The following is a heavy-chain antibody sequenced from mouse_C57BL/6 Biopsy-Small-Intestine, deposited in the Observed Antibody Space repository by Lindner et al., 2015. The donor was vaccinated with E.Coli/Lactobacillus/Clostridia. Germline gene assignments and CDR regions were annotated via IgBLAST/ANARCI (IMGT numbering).Heavy chain of an antibody. V-gene: IGHV10-3*01. J-gene: IGHJ1*03. Sequence: VQLQESGGGLVQPKGSLKLSCAASGFTFNTYAMHWVRQAPGKGLEWVARIRSEINNYATYYADSVKDRFTISRDDSESMLYLQMNNLKIEDTAMYYCVRPNEGAFSNYWYFDVWGTGTTVTVSS. D-gene: IGHD2-5*01. CDR2: IRSEINNYAT. CDR3: VRPNEGAFSNYWYFDV. CDR1: GFTFNTYA.